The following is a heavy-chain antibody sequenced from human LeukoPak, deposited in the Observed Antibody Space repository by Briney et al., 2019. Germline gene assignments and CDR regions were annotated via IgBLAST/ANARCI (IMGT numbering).Heavy chain of an antibody. CDR3: ARRYYYDTSGYYLAHDAFDI. CDR1: GYSFSSHC. J-gene: IGHJ3*02. V-gene: IGHV5-51*01. CDR2: IYPGDSEA. D-gene: IGHD3-22*01. Sequence: GESLKISCKGSGYSFSSHCIGWVRQMPGKGLEWIGIIYPGDSEARYSPSFQGQVTISVDKSISTAYLQWSSLKASDTAMYYCARRYYYDTSGYYLAHDAFDIWGQGTMVTVSS.